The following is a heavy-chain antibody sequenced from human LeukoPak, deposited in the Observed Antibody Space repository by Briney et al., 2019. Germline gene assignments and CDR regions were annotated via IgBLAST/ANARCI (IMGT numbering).Heavy chain of an antibody. CDR1: GFAFSTYA. V-gene: IGHV3-64*02. J-gene: IGHJ4*02. Sequence: GGSLRLSCAASGFAFSTYAMQWVRQAPEKGLEYVSGISGNGGTIYYADSVKGRFTMSRDNSRNTLYLQMGSLRPEDTAVYYCARGRRLRRCTSCYFFDYWGQGTLVTVSS. CDR3: ARGRRLRRCTSCYFFDY. CDR2: ISGNGGTI. D-gene: IGHD2-2*01.